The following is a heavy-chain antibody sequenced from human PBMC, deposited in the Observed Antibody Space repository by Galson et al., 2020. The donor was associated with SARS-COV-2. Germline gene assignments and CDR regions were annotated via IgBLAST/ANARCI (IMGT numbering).Heavy chain of an antibody. D-gene: IGHD3-10*01. Sequence: VSVYFEASGYTFTSYYMHWVRQAPGQGLEWMGIINPSGGSTSYAQKFQGRVTMTRDTSTSTVYMELSSLRSEDTVVYYCARDFTMVRGVNYYYGMDVWGQGTTVTVSS. J-gene: IGHJ6*02. CDR2: INPSGGST. CDR3: ARDFTMVRGVNYYYGMDV. V-gene: IGHV1-46*01. CDR1: GYTFTSYY.